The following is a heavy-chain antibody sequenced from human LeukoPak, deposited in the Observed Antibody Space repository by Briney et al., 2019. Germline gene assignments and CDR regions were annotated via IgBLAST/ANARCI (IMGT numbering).Heavy chain of an antibody. D-gene: IGHD5-12*01. J-gene: IGHJ3*02. CDR3: ATLGAGRDGYNSGSI. CDR1: GYTFTGHY. Sequence: ASVKVSCKASGYTFTGHYMHWVRQAPGQGLEWMGWINPNSGGTNYAQKFQGRVTMTRDTSISTAYMELSRLRSDDTAVYYCATLGAGRDGYNSGSIWGQGTMVTVSS. V-gene: IGHV1-2*02. CDR2: INPNSGGT.